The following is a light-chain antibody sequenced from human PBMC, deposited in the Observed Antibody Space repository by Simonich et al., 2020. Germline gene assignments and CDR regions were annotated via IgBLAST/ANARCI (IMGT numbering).Light chain of an antibody. Sequence: DIVMTQSPDSLAVSLGERATINCKSRQSVLYSSNNKNYLAWYQQKQGKPPKLLIYWASTRESGVPDRFSGSWSGTDFTLTISSLQAEDVAVYYCQQYYSTPLTFGGGTKVEIK. J-gene: IGKJ4*01. CDR3: QQYYSTPLT. CDR2: WAS. CDR1: QSVLYSSNNKNY. V-gene: IGKV4-1*01.